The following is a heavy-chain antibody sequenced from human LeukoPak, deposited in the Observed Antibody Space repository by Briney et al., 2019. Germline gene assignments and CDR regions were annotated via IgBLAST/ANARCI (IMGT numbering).Heavy chain of an antibody. CDR2: IWSDGSNR. Sequence: PGGSLRLSCAASGFIFSHYGMHWVRQAPGKGLEWVAVIWSDGSNRFYAGSVKGRFTISRDNSKNTLYLQMNSLRAEDTAVYYCAKEPYRPPQWPGGWGQGTLVTVSS. CDR3: AKEPYRPPQWPGG. D-gene: IGHD6-19*01. CDR1: GFIFSHYG. J-gene: IGHJ1*01. V-gene: IGHV3-33*06.